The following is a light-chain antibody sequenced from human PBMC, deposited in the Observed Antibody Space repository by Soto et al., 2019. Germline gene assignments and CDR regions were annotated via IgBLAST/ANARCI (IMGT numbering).Light chain of an antibody. CDR3: CSFADTYIRV. Sequence: QSALTQPRSVSGSPGQSVTISCTGTSSDVGGYDYVSWYQQHPGKAPKLLIYDVNKRPSGVPDRFSGSKSGATASRTISGDWVDEEYEAAYYCCSFADTYIRVFGGGTKVTDL. CDR2: DVN. CDR1: SSDVGGYDY. J-gene: IGLJ3*02. V-gene: IGLV2-11*01.